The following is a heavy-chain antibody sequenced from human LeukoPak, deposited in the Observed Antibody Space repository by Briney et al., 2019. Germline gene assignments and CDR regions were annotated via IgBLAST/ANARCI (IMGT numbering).Heavy chain of an antibody. CDR2: ICSSSSTI. V-gene: IGHV3-48*01. Sequence: GSLRLSCAASGFTFSSYSMNWVRQAPGKGLEWVSYICSSSSTIYYADSVKGRFTISRDNAKNSLYLQMNSLRAEDTAVYYCAREVGGSSLDYWGQGTLVTVSS. CDR1: GFTFSSYS. D-gene: IGHD2-2*01. CDR3: AREVGGSSLDY. J-gene: IGHJ4*02.